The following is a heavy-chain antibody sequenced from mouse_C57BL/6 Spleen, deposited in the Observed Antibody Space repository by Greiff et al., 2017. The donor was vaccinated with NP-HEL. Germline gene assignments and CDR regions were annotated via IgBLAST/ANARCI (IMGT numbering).Heavy chain of an antibody. D-gene: IGHD1-1*01. CDR2: IYPGSGNT. J-gene: IGHJ4*01. CDR3: AREGVYFYAMDY. CDR1: GYTFTDYY. V-gene: IGHV1-76*01. Sequence: QVQLQQSGAELVRPGASVKLSCKASGYTFTDYYINWVKQRPGQGLEWIARIYPGSGNTYYNEKFKGKATLTAEKSSSTAYMQLSSLTSEDSAVYFCAREGVYFYAMDYWGQGTSGTVSS.